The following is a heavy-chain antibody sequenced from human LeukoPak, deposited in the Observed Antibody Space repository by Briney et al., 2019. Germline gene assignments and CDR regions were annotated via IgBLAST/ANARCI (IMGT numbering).Heavy chain of an antibody. J-gene: IGHJ6*02. CDR2: INPYSGAR. V-gene: IGHV1-2*02. CDR1: GYTFTNYG. CDR3: ARGTTPGLYYYYGMDV. Sequence: GASVKVSCKASGYTFTNYGISWVRQAPGQGLEWMGWINPYSGARNYAQKFKGRVTMTRDTSISTAYMELSRLRSDDTAVYYCARGTTPGLYYYYGMDVWGQGTTVTVSS. D-gene: IGHD1-1*01.